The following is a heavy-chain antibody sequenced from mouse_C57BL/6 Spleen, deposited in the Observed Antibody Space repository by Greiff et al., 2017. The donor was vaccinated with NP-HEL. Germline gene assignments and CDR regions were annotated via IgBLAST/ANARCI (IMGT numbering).Heavy chain of an antibody. CDR3: ARGLITTVAYAMDY. CDR2: IYPRSGNT. J-gene: IGHJ4*01. Sequence: VQLQQSGAELARPGASVKLSCKASGYTFTSYGISWVKQRTGQGLEWIGEIYPRSGNTYYNEKFKGKATLTADKSSSTAYMELRSLTSEDSAVYFCARGLITTVAYAMDYWGQGTSVTVSS. V-gene: IGHV1-81*01. CDR1: GYTFTSYG. D-gene: IGHD1-1*01.